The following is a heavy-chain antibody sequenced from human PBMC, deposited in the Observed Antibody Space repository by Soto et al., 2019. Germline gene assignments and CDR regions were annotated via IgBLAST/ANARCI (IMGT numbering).Heavy chain of an antibody. CDR1: GFTFSSYW. D-gene: IGHD5-18*01. J-gene: IGHJ6*02. Sequence: EVQLVESGGGLGQPGGSLRLYCAASGFTFSSYWLSWVRQAPGKGLEWVANIKQDGSEKYYVDSVKGRCTISRDNAKNSLYLQMNSLRAEDTAVYYCARDSLAANVDTAMGYGMDVWGQGTTVTVSS. V-gene: IGHV3-7*01. CDR3: ARDSLAANVDTAMGYGMDV. CDR2: IKQDGSEK.